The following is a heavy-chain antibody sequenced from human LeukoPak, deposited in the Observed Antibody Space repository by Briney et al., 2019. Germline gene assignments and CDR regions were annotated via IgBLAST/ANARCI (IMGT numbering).Heavy chain of an antibody. CDR1: GYTFTGYY. CDR3: AGGITGGDF. CDR2: INPNGGGT. Sequence: ASEKVSCKASGYTFTGYYIHWVRQAPGQGLEWMGWINPNGGGTNYAQKFQGRVTMTRDTSISTAYMELNRLTFDDTALYYCAGGITGGDFWGQGTLVTVSS. D-gene: IGHD1-14*01. J-gene: IGHJ4*02. V-gene: IGHV1-2*02.